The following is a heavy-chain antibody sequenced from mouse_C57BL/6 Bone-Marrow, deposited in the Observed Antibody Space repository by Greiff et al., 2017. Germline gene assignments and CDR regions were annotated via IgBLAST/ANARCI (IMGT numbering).Heavy chain of an antibody. CDR3: ARGGSYRAWFAY. J-gene: IGHJ3*01. CDR1: GYTFTSYG. Sequence: QVQLQQSGAELARPGASVKLSCKASGYTFTSYGISWVKQRTGQGLEWIGELYPSSGNTYYNEKFKGKATLTADKSSSTAYIELRSLTSADSAVDFCARGGSYRAWFAYWGQGTLVTVSA. D-gene: IGHD1-1*02. CDR2: LYPSSGNT. V-gene: IGHV1-81*01.